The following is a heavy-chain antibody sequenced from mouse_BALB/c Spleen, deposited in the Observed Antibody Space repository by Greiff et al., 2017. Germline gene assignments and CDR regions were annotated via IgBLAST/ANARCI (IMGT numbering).Heavy chain of an antibody. D-gene: IGHD2-10*02. V-gene: IGHV3-6*02. CDR1: GYSITSGYY. CDR2: ISYDGSN. Sequence: EVKVEESGPGLVKPSQSLSLTCSVTGYSITSGYYWNWIRQFPGNKLEWMGYISYDGSNNYNPSLKNRISITRDTSKNQFFLKLNSVTTEDTATYYCAREGYGMDYWGQGTSVTVSS. CDR3: AREGYGMDY. J-gene: IGHJ4*01.